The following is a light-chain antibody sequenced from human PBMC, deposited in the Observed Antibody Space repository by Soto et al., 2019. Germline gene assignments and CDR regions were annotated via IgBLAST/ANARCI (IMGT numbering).Light chain of an antibody. V-gene: IGKV3-20*01. CDR1: QSVSTGY. CDR2: GAS. J-gene: IGKJ1*01. Sequence: ETVLTQSPGTLSLSPGERVSLSCRASQSVSTGYLAWYQQRPGQAPRLLIYGASSRATGIPDRLSGGGSGTDFTLTISRLESEELAVYYCQQYAISPWTFGQGTKVEI. CDR3: QQYAISPWT.